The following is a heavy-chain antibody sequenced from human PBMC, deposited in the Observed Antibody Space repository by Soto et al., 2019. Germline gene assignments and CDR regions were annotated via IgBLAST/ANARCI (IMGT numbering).Heavy chain of an antibody. CDR2: IYYSGST. CDR1: GGSISSGGYY. J-gene: IGHJ5*02. D-gene: IGHD2-15*01. CDR3: ARDAGYCSGGSCFHWFDP. V-gene: IGHV4-31*03. Sequence: LSLTCTVSGGSISSGGYYWSWIRQHPGKCLEWIGYIYYSGSTYYNPSRKSRVTISVDTSKNQFSLKLSSGTAADTAVYYCARDAGYCSGGSCFHWFDPWGQGTPVTVSA.